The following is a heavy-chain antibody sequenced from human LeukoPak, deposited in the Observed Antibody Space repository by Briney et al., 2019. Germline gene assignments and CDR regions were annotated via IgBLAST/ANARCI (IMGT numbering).Heavy chain of an antibody. CDR3: ARESSGSY. V-gene: IGHV3-7*01. J-gene: IGHJ4*02. CDR1: GFTFTTYW. D-gene: IGHD3-10*01. Sequence: GGSLRLSCAAFGFTFTTYWLGWVRQPPGKGLEWVANIKQDGSENHYVDSVRGRFTISRDNAKNSLYLQMDSLRVDDTAVYYCARESSGSYWGQGTRVTVSS. CDR2: IKQDGSEN.